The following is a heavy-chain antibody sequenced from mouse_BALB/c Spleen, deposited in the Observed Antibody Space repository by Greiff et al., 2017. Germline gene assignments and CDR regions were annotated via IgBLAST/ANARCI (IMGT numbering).Heavy chain of an antibody. CDR1: GYSITSDYA. Sequence: EVKLVESGPGLVKPSQSLSLTCTVTGYSITSDYAWNWIRQFPGNKLEWMGYISYSGSTSYNPSLKSRISITRDTSKNQFFLQLNSVTTEDTATYYCARKRSYAMDYWGQGTSVTVSS. CDR3: ARKRSYAMDY. V-gene: IGHV3-2*02. CDR2: ISYSGST. J-gene: IGHJ4*01.